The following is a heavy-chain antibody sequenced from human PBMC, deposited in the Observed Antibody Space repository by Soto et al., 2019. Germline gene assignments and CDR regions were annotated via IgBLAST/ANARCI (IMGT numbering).Heavy chain of an antibody. Sequence: QVQLVQSGAEVTKPGSSVKVSCKASGGTFSSYAISWVRQAPGQGLEWMGGIIPILGTANYAQKFQGRVTITADKSTSTAYMELSSLRSEDTAVYYCAGWGGGYSKAGYFQHWGQGTLVTVSS. D-gene: IGHD2-21*01. CDR1: GGTFSSYA. CDR3: AGWGGGYSKAGYFQH. J-gene: IGHJ1*01. CDR2: IIPILGTA. V-gene: IGHV1-69*14.